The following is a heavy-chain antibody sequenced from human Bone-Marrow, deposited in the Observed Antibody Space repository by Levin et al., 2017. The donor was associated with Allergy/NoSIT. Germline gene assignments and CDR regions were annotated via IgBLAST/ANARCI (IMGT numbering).Heavy chain of an antibody. CDR2: IGSSSGFI. D-gene: IGHD6-13*01. CDR1: GFTFSAYS. V-gene: IGHV3-21*01. CDR3: SRGAAAAGLRPYYYYGMDV. Sequence: GGSLRLSCAASGFTFSAYSMNWVRQAPGKGLEWVSSIGSSSGFIYYADSVKGRFTISRDNAENSLYLQLNSLRAEDTAVYYCSRGAAAAGLRPYYYYGMDVWGQGTTVTVSS. J-gene: IGHJ6*02.